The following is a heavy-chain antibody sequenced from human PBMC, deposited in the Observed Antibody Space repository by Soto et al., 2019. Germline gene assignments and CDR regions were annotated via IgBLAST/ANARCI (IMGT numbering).Heavy chain of an antibody. CDR1: GYTFTSYG. J-gene: IGHJ6*02. V-gene: IGHV1-18*01. D-gene: IGHD2-2*01. Sequence: QVQLVQSGAEVKKPGASVKVSCKASGYTFTSYGISWVRQAPGQGLEWMGWISAYNGNTNYAQKLQGRVTMTTHTSTSTAYMELRSLRSDDTPVYYCAREGIVVVPAAIPEYYYYGMDVWGQGTTVTVSS. CDR2: ISAYNGNT. CDR3: AREGIVVVPAAIPEYYYYGMDV.